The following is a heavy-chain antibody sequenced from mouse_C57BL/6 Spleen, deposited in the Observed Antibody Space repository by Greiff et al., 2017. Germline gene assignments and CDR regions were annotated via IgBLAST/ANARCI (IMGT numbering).Heavy chain of an antibody. CDR3: ARGYGSSYDAMDY. Sequence: VQLQQSGAELVRPGASVKLSCKASGYTFTDYYINWVKQRPGQGLEWIARIYPGSGNTYYNEKFKGKATLTAEKSSSTAYMQLSSLTSEDSAVYFCARGYGSSYDAMDYWGQGTSVTVSS. CDR2: IYPGSGNT. V-gene: IGHV1-76*01. J-gene: IGHJ4*01. D-gene: IGHD1-1*01. CDR1: GYTFTDYY.